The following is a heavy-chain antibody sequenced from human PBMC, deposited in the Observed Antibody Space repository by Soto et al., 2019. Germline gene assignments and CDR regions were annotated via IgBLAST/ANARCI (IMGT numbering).Heavy chain of an antibody. D-gene: IGHD4-17*01. CDR1: GYTFTDYD. CDR2: VSPDHGNA. Sequence: QVRVVQSGAEVKKPGASVKVSCKTSGYTFTDYDINWVRQAPGQGLEWMGWVSPDHGNAGYAQQFQGRDTMTSDTSISTVFMELTNLRSEDTAVYYCAVTTGYWGQGTKVTVSS. J-gene: IGHJ4*02. V-gene: IGHV1-8*01. CDR3: AVTTGY.